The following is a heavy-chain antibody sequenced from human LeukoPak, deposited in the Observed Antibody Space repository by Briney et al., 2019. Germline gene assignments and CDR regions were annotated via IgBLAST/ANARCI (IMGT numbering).Heavy chain of an antibody. CDR3: ARESNGGSYGMDV. D-gene: IGHD2-8*01. CDR1: GLTVSSNY. J-gene: IGHJ6*02. CDR2: IYSGGST. V-gene: IGHV3-53*01. Sequence: GGSLRLSCAASGLTVSSNYMSWVRQAPGKGLEWVSVIYSGGSTYYADSVKGRFTISRDNSKNTLYLQMNSLRAEDTAVYYCARESNGGSYGMDVWGQGTSVTVSS.